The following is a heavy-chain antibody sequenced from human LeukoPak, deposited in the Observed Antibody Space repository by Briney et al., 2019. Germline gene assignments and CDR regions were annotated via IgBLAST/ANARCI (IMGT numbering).Heavy chain of an antibody. J-gene: IGHJ6*02. V-gene: IGHV4-59*08. Sequence: SETLSLTCTVSGGSISGYYWSWIRQPPGKGLEWIGYIYYSGSTNYNPSLKSRVTISVDTSKNQFSLKLSSVTAADTAVYYCARHGGGYCGSTSCYAPNYYYYYGMDVWGQGTTVTVSS. D-gene: IGHD2-2*01. CDR1: GGSISGYY. CDR3: ARHGGGYCGSTSCYAPNYYYYYGMDV. CDR2: IYYSGST.